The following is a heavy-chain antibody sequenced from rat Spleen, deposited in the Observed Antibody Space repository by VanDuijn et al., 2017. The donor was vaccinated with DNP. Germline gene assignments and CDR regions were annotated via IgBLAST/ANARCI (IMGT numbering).Heavy chain of an antibody. D-gene: IGHD1-9*01. Sequence: EVQLQESGPGLVKPSQSLSLTCSVTGYSITSNYWAWIRKFPGNKMEWMGYISYSGSTGYNPSLKSRISITRDTSKRQFFLQLNSVTTEDTATYYCTVLTMGITTGDYWGQGVMVTVSS. CDR3: TVLTMGITTGDY. CDR1: GYSITSNY. V-gene: IGHV3-1*01. J-gene: IGHJ2*01. CDR2: ISYSGST.